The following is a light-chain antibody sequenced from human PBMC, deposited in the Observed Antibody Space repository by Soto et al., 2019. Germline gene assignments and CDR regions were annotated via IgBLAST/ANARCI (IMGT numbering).Light chain of an antibody. J-gene: IGLJ2*01. V-gene: IGLV1-47*01. Sequence: QSVLTQPPSASGTPGQRVTISCSGSSSNLGRNYVYWYQQLPGTAPKLLIYRNNQRPSGVPDRFSGSKSGTSASLAISGLRSEDEADYYCAAWDDSLSGHVVFGGGTKVTVL. CDR3: AAWDDSLSGHVV. CDR2: RNN. CDR1: SSNLGRNY.